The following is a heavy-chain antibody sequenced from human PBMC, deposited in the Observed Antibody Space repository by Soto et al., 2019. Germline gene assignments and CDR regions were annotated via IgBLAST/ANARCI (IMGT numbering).Heavy chain of an antibody. V-gene: IGHV4-4*07. D-gene: IGHD1-1*01. J-gene: IGHJ4*02. CDR3: ARESRSELGTVEY. Sequence: PSETLSLTCTVSGASISNYYWSWIRQPAGKGLECLGRIYASGTTTYNPSLRSRVTMSVDTSKNQFSLNLNSVTAADTAVYYCARESRSELGTVEYWGQGTLVTVPQ. CDR1: GASISNYY. CDR2: IYASGTT.